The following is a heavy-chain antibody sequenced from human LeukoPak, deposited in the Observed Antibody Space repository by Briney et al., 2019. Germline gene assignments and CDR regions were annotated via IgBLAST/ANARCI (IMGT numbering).Heavy chain of an antibody. V-gene: IGHV4-39*01. Sequence: SETLSLTCTVSGGSISSSSYYWGWIRQPPGKGLEWIGSIYYSGSTYYNPSLKSRVTISVDTSKNQFSLKLSSVTAADTAVYYCARGHCSSTSCYVDYWGQGTLVTVSS. D-gene: IGHD2-2*01. CDR3: ARGHCSSTSCYVDY. CDR1: GGSISSSSYY. CDR2: IYYSGST. J-gene: IGHJ4*02.